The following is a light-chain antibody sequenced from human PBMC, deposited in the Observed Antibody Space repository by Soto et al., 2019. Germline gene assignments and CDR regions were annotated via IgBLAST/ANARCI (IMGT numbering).Light chain of an antibody. CDR2: GAS. V-gene: IGKV3-20*01. J-gene: IGKJ1*01. CDR3: QQYYDTGT. Sequence: EIVLTQSPGTLSLSPGERATLSCRASQSVASNFLAWYQQKPGQAPRLLIYGASSRATGIPDRFSGSGSGTDFTLTISRLEPEDFAVYYCQQYYDTGTFGQGTKVDIK. CDR1: QSVASNF.